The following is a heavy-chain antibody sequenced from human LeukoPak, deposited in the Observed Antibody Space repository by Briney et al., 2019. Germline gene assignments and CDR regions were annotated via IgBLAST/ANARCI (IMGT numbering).Heavy chain of an antibody. J-gene: IGHJ4*02. Sequence: SETLSLTCTASGGSISSGSYYWSWIRQPAGKGLEWIGRTYTSGSTNYNPSLKSRVTISVDTSKNQFSLKLSSVTATDTAVYYCARVASVPAATFDYWGQGTLVTVSS. D-gene: IGHD2-2*01. CDR3: ARVASVPAATFDY. V-gene: IGHV4-61*02. CDR1: GGSISSGSYY. CDR2: TYTSGST.